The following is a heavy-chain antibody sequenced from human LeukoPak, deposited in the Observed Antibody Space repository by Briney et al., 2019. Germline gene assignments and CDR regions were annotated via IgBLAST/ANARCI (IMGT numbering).Heavy chain of an antibody. J-gene: IGHJ4*02. Sequence: GGSLRLSCVASEFIFSDYWMSWVRQAPGKGLEWVSSISRSSSYIYYADSMKGRFTISRDNAKNSLDLQMHSLRAEDTAVYYCARGSTVVRGVSPAGDYWGQGTLVTVSS. D-gene: IGHD3-10*01. V-gene: IGHV3-21*01. CDR2: ISRSSSYI. CDR3: ARGSTVVRGVSPAGDY. CDR1: EFIFSDYW.